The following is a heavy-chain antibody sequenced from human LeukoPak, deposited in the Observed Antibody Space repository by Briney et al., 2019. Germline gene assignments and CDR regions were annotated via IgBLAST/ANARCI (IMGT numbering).Heavy chain of an antibody. J-gene: IGHJ4*02. D-gene: IGHD6-6*01. Sequence: GGSLRLSCGASGLTFNGYSMNWVRQAPGKGLEWVSSISSGSSYIYYADSVKGRFTISRDNAKNSLYLQMNSLRAEDTAVYYCARSVSSSPSFDYWGQGTLVTVSS. CDR3: ARSVSSSPSFDY. CDR1: GLTFNGYS. V-gene: IGHV3-21*01. CDR2: ISSGSSYI.